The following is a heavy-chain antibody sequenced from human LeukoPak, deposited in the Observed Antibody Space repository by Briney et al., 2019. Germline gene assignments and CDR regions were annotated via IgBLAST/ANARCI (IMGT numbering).Heavy chain of an antibody. J-gene: IGHJ5*02. V-gene: IGHV3-21*04. CDR1: GFSISSYS. CDR2: ISSSNGYI. CDR3: AKDFFSYYDSSGKNWFDP. D-gene: IGHD3-22*01. Sequence: GGSLRLSCAASGFSISSYSMNWVRQAPGKGLEWVSSISSSNGYIYYADSVKGRFTISRDNSKNTLYLQMNSLRAEDTAVYYCAKDFFSYYDSSGKNWFDPWGQGTLVTVSS.